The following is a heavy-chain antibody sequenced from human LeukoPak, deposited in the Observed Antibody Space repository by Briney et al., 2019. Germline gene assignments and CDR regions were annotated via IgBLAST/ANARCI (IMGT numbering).Heavy chain of an antibody. CDR3: ARGSIAARPSYYYYYGMDV. Sequence: PSETLSLTCAVSGGSISSGGYSWSWIRQPPGKGLEWIGYIYHSGSTYYNPSLKSRVTISVDRSKNQFSLKLSSVTAADTAVYYCARGSIAARPSYYYYYGMDVWGQGTTVTVSS. CDR2: IYHSGST. J-gene: IGHJ6*02. V-gene: IGHV4-30-2*01. CDR1: GGSISSGGYS. D-gene: IGHD6-6*01.